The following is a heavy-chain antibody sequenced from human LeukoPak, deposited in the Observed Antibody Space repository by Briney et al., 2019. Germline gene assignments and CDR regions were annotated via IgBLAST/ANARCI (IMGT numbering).Heavy chain of an antibody. CDR1: GFTFSSYA. Sequence: PGRSLRLSCAASGFTFSSYAMHWVRQAPGKGLEWVAVISYDGSNKYYADSVKGRFTISRDNSKNTLYLQMNSLRAEDTAVYYCARVPIGYCTNGVCYTDYFDYWGQGTLVTVSS. D-gene: IGHD2-8*01. CDR2: ISYDGSNK. CDR3: ARVPIGYCTNGVCYTDYFDY. V-gene: IGHV3-30-3*01. J-gene: IGHJ4*02.